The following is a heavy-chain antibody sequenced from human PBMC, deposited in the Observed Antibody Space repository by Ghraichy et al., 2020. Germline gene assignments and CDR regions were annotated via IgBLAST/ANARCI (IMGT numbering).Heavy chain of an antibody. V-gene: IGHV1-8*01. Sequence: ASVKVSCKASGYTFTSYDINWVRQATGQGLEWMGWMNPNSGNTGYAQKFQGRVTMTRNTSISTAYMELSSLRSEDTAVYYCARGPVSSWYFGYYYYMDVWGKGTTVTVSS. J-gene: IGHJ6*03. CDR3: ARGPVSSWYFGYYYYMDV. CDR1: GYTFTSYD. CDR2: MNPNSGNT. D-gene: IGHD6-13*01.